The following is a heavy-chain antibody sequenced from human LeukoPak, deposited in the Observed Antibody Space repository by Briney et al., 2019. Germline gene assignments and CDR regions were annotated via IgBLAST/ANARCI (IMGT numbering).Heavy chain of an antibody. J-gene: IGHJ5*02. CDR3: ARGRRGSSWYGIVYNWFDP. D-gene: IGHD6-13*01. V-gene: IGHV1-8*01. CDR2: MNPNSGNT. Sequence: GASVMVSCKASGYTFTSYDINWVRQATGQGPEWMGWMNPNSGNTGYAQKFQGRVTMTRNTSISTAYMELSSLRSEDTAVYSCARGRRGSSWYGIVYNWFDPWGQGTMVTVSS. CDR1: GYTFTSYD.